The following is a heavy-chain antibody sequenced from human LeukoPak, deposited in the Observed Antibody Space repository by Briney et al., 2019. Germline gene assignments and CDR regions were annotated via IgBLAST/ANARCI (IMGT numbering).Heavy chain of an antibody. J-gene: IGHJ3*02. CDR3: AKATEVVVITSDAFDI. V-gene: IGHV3-23*01. D-gene: IGHD3-22*01. Sequence: PGGSLRLSCAASGFTFSSYAMSWVRQAPGKGLEWVSAISGSGGSTYYADSVKGRFTISRDNSKNTLYLQMNSLRAEDTAVYYCAKATEVVVITSDAFDIWGQGTMVTVSS. CDR2: ISGSGGST. CDR1: GFTFSSYA.